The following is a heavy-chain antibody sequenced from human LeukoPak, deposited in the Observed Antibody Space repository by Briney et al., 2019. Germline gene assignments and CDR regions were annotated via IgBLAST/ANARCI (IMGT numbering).Heavy chain of an antibody. CDR3: ARGWAAADNPNWFDP. CDR2: IWHDGSEK. CDR1: GFTFSSYA. V-gene: IGHV3-33*01. D-gene: IGHD6-25*01. Sequence: GGSLRLSCAASGFTFSSYAMHWVRQAPGKGLEWVAVIWHDGSEKYYEDSVKGRFTISRDNSKNTLYLQMNSLRAEDTAVYYCARGWAAADNPNWFDPWGQGTLVTVSS. J-gene: IGHJ5*02.